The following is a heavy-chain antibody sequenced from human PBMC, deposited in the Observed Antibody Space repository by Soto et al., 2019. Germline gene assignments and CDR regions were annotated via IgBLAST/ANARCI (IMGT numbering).Heavy chain of an antibody. CDR3: ARGQGLWFGELLSTFNWFDP. CDR1: GGSFSGYY. D-gene: IGHD3-10*01. Sequence: SETLSLTCAVYGGSFSGYYWSWIRQPPGKGLEWIGEINHSGSTNYNPSLKSRVTISVDTSKNQFSLKLSSVTAADTAVYYCARGQGLWFGELLSTFNWFDPWGQGTLVTVSS. CDR2: INHSGST. V-gene: IGHV4-34*01. J-gene: IGHJ5*02.